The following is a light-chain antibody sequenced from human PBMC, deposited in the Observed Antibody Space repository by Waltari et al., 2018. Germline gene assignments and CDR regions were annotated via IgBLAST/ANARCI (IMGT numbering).Light chain of an antibody. Sequence: EIVLTPSPGTLSFSPGDRATLSCRASESVSKYLAWYQQRPGQAPRLLIYAASNRATGIPDRFSGSGSGTDFSLTISRLEPEDFAVYYCQMYVRLPVTFGQGTKVEIK. CDR1: ESVSKY. CDR3: QMYVRLPVT. J-gene: IGKJ1*01. CDR2: AAS. V-gene: IGKV3-20*01.